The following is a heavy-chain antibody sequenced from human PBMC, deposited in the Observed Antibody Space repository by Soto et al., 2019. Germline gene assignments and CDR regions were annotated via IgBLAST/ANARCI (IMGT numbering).Heavy chain of an antibody. CDR1: GGSISSGRYY. CDR3: ARHSDCSGGSCYSEYFAVGNWFDP. Sequence: QLQLQESGPGLVKPSETLSLTCTVSGGSISSGRYYWGWSRQPPGKGLEWIGSIYYSGSTYSNPSLKSRVTIFVDTSKNQCALRLSSVTAADTAVYYCARHSDCSGGSCYSEYFAVGNWFDPWGQGTLVTVSS. CDR2: IYYSGST. J-gene: IGHJ5*02. V-gene: IGHV4-39*01. D-gene: IGHD2-15*01.